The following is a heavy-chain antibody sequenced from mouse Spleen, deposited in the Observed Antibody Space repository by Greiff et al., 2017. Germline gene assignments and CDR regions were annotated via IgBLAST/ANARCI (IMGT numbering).Heavy chain of an antibody. CDR1: GYTFTSYW. CDR2: IDPSDSYT. CDR3: ARRGLLRDFDV. J-gene: IGHJ1*01. V-gene: IGHV1-69*01. Sequence: QVQLQQPGAELVMPGASVKLSCKASGYTFTSYWMHWVKQRPGQGLEWIGEIDPSDSYTNYNQKFKGKATLTVDKSSSTAYMQLSSLTSEDSAVYYCARRGLLRDFDVWGAGTTVTVSS. D-gene: IGHD1-1*01.